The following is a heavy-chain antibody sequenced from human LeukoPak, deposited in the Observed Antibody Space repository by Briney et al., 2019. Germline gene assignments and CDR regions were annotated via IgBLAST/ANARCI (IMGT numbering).Heavy chain of an antibody. D-gene: IGHD3-3*01. J-gene: IGHJ4*02. CDR2: INHSGST. Sequence: PSETLSLTCAVYGGSLSGYYWSWIRQPPGKGLEWIGEINHSGSTNYNPSLKSRVTISVDTSKNQFSLKLSSVTAADTAVYYCARHYREWSGFDYWGQGTLVTVSS. CDR3: ARHYREWSGFDY. CDR1: GGSLSGYY. V-gene: IGHV4-34*01.